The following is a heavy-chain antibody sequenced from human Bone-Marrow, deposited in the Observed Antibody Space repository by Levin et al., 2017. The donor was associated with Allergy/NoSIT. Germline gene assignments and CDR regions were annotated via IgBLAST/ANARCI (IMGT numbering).Heavy chain of an antibody. CDR2: VSYSGIT. Sequence: SCTVSGGSISSGVYFWSWIRQLPGKGLEWIGYVSYSGITFYNQSLKSRVTISGDTSKNLFSLNLSSVTAADTAVYYCARGITVFGVVLAVNDAFDIWGQGTMVTVS. D-gene: IGHD3-3*01. J-gene: IGHJ3*02. V-gene: IGHV4-31*03. CDR1: GGSISSGVYF. CDR3: ARGITVFGVVLAVNDAFDI.